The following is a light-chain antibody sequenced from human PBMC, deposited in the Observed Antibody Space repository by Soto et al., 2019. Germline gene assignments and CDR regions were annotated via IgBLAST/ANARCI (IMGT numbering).Light chain of an antibody. J-gene: IGKJ5*01. CDR1: ESVRSR. V-gene: IGKV3-11*01. CDR2: DAS. Sequence: EIVLTQYPATLSLSPGEIATLSCRASESVRSRLAWYQQKPGQPPRLLIFDASNRATGIPARFSGSGSGTEYTLTISNLQAEDFAVYYCQQFNYWPHTFGQGTRLEIK. CDR3: QQFNYWPHT.